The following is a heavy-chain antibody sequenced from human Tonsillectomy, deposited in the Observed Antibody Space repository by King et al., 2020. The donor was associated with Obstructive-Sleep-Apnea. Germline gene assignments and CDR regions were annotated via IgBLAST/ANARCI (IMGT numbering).Heavy chain of an antibody. CDR2: IYYSGST. J-gene: IGHJ5*02. V-gene: IGHV4-59*01. CDR3: ARSGGYYYVDWFDP. CDR1: GGSISSYY. Sequence: QLQESGPGLVKPSETLSLTCTVSGGSISSYYWSWIRQPPGKGLEWIGYIYYSGSTNYNPSPKSRVTISVDTSKNQFSLKLSSVTAADTAVYYCARSGGYYYVDWFDPWGQGTLVTVSS. D-gene: IGHD3-22*01.